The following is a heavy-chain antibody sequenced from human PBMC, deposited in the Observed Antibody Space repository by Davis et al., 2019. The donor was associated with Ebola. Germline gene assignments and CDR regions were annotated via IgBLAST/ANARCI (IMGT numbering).Heavy chain of an antibody. J-gene: IGHJ6*04. V-gene: IGHV6-1*01. CDR1: GDSVSVPSGG. CDR3: ARGRLRGGMDV. CDR2: TYYTSKWYT. Sequence: HSQTLSLTCAISGDSVSVPSGGWNWIRQSPSRVLEWLGRTYYTSKWYTDYSVSVKSRISITPDTSKNLFSLQLKSVTPEDTAMYFCARGRLRGGMDVWGEGTTVIVSS. D-gene: IGHD5-18*01.